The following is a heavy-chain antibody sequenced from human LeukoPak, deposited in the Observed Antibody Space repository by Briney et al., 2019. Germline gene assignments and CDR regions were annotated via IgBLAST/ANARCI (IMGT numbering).Heavy chain of an antibody. J-gene: IGHJ4*02. D-gene: IGHD5-18*01. Sequence: ASVKVSCKASGYTFTGYYMHWVRQAPGQGLEWMGWINPNSGGTNYAQKFQGRVTMTRDTSISTAYMELSRLRSDDTAVYYCARDRKGYSYGLDWGQGTLVTVSS. V-gene: IGHV1-2*02. CDR1: GYTFTGYY. CDR2: INPNSGGT. CDR3: ARDRKGYSYGLD.